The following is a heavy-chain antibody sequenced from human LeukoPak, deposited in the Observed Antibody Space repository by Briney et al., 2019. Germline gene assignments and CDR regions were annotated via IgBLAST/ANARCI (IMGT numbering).Heavy chain of an antibody. D-gene: IGHD6-19*01. CDR2: IRHDGSNQ. J-gene: IGHJ4*02. CDR1: GFTFSSYD. CDR3: AKDESSGWPNKFDY. V-gene: IGHV3-30*02. Sequence: GGSLRLSCAASGFTFSSYDIHWVRQAPGKGLEWVAFIRHDGSNQYYADSVKGRFTISRDNSKNTLYLQMNSLRAEDTAVYYCAKDESSGWPNKFDYWGQGTLVTVSS.